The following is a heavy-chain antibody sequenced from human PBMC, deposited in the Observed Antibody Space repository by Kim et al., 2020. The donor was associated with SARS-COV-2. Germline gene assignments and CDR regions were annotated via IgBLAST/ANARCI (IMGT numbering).Heavy chain of an antibody. CDR3: AREFELGNLDY. CDR2: T. J-gene: IGHJ4*02. Sequence: TNYNPSLKSRVTISVDTSKNQFSLRLSSVTAADTAVYYCAREFELGNLDYWGQGTLVTVSS. D-gene: IGHD7-27*01. V-gene: IGHV4-59*01.